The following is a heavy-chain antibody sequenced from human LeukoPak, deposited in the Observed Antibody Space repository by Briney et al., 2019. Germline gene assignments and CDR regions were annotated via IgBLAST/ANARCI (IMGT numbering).Heavy chain of an antibody. J-gene: IGHJ4*02. V-gene: IGHV3-9*01. CDR2: ISWNSASV. CDR1: GFTFDDYA. CDR3: AKDYGYSSSWYDY. D-gene: IGHD6-13*01. Sequence: GRSLRLSCAASGFTFDDYAMHWVRQAPGKGLEWVSTISWNSASVGYVDSVKGRFTISRDNAKKTLYLQMNSLRPEDTALYYCAKDYGYSSSWYDYWGQGTLVTVPS.